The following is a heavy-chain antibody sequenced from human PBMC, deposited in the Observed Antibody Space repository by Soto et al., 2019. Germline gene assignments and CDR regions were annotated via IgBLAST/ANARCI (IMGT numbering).Heavy chain of an antibody. D-gene: IGHD6-19*01. CDR2: IYYSGSA. CDR1: DASISTATFY. CDR3: ARGEAGVAGRLDY. V-gene: IGHV4-31*03. J-gene: IGHJ4*02. Sequence: SLTCTVSDASISTATFYWIRQLPGEALEWIGYIYYSGSAYYNSSLRSRATLSLDTSKSEFSLTLTSLTAADTAVYYCARGEAGVAGRLDYWGQGTLVTVSS.